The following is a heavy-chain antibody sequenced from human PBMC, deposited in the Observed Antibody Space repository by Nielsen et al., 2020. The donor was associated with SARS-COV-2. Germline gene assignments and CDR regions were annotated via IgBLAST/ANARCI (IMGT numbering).Heavy chain of an antibody. J-gene: IGHJ4*02. Sequence: ASVKVSCKASGGTFSSYAISWVRQAPGQGLEWMGWISAYNGNTNYAQKLQGRVTMTTDTSTSTAYMELRSLRSDDTAVYYCARDLVGYYGSSGYYYLYYWGQGTLVTVSS. CDR1: GGTFSSYA. D-gene: IGHD3-22*01. CDR3: ARDLVGYYGSSGYYYLYY. CDR2: ISAYNGNT. V-gene: IGHV1-18*01.